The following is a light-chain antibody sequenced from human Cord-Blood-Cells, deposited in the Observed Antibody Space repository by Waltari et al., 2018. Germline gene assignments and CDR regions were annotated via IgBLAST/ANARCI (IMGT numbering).Light chain of an antibody. CDR1: ALPKHY. V-gene: IGLV3-25*03. Sequence: SYELTQPPSVSVSPGQTARITCSGDALPKHYAYWYQQKPGQAPVLVIYKDSERPSGNPERFSGSSSGTTVTLTISGVQAEDEADYYCQSADSSGTYWVFGGGTKLTVL. J-gene: IGLJ3*02. CDR2: KDS. CDR3: QSADSSGTYWV.